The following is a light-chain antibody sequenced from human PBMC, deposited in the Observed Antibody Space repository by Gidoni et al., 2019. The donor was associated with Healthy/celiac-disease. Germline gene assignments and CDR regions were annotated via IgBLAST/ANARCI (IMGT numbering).Light chain of an antibody. CDR1: SLRSY. V-gene: IGLV3-19*01. J-gene: IGLJ2*01. Sequence: SSELTQDPAVSVVLGQTVRITCQGDSLRSYGKNNLPSGIPDRFSGSSSGNTASLTITGAQAEDEADYYCNSRDSSGNPHVVFGGGTKLTVL. CDR3: NSRDSSGNPHVV. CDR2: KN.